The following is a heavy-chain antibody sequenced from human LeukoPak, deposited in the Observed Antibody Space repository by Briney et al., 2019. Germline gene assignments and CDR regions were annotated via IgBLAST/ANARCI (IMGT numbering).Heavy chain of an antibody. D-gene: IGHD1-26*01. CDR3: ARTLSRWDPFDY. V-gene: IGHV4-59*01. J-gene: IGHJ4*02. Sequence: SETLSLTCTVSGGSISSYYWSWIRQPPGKGLQWIGFFCYSGSTTYNTPPKSRVIISLVTSKNQFSLKLSSVTAADTAVYYCARTLSRWDPFDYWGQGTLVTVSS. CDR2: FCYSGST. CDR1: GGSISSYY.